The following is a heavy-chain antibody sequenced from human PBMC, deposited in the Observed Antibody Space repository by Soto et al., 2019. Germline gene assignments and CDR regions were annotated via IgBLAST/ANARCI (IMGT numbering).Heavy chain of an antibody. Sequence: TGGSLRLSCAASGFTFNNYGMHWVRQGPGKGLEWVAVTSYDGSNKHYADSVKGRFTISRDSSKNRLYLQMNSLRAEDTAVYYCAKPKLAARAFQFLEESGMDVWGQGTTVTVSS. CDR2: TSYDGSNK. V-gene: IGHV3-30*18. CDR3: AKPKLAARAFQFLEESGMDV. D-gene: IGHD6-6*01. J-gene: IGHJ6*02. CDR1: GFTFNNYG.